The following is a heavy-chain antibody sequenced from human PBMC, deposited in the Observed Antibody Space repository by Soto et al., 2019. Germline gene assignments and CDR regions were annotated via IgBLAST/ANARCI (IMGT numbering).Heavy chain of an antibody. CDR3: AGVMTYYYGSGSYRSLDY. D-gene: IGHD3-10*01. CDR2: IWSDGSNK. J-gene: IGHJ4*02. CDR1: GFTFSSYG. Sequence: GGSLRLSCAASGFTFSSYGMHWVRQAPGKGLEWVAVIWSDGSNKNYADSLKGRFTISRDNSKNTPYLQMNSLRAEDTAVYYCAGVMTYYYGSGSYRSLDYWGQGTLVTVSS. V-gene: IGHV3-33*01.